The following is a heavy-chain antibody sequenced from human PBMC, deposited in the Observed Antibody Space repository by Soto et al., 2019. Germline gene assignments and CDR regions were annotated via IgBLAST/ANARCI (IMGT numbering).Heavy chain of an antibody. J-gene: IGHJ4*02. CDR2: ISGIGGST. CDR1: GFTFTDYA. CDR3: ARGSSGYISSWYYFDY. Sequence: GSLRLSCAASGFTFTDYALSGVRQAPGKGLEWVATISGIGGSTYLADSVKGRLSISRDNSKNTVSLLMNSLRAEDTAVYLCARGSSGYISSWYYFDYWGRGTLVTVYS. D-gene: IGHD6-13*01. V-gene: IGHV3-23*01.